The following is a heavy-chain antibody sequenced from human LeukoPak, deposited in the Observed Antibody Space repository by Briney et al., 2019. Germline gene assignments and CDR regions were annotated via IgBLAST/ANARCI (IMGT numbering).Heavy chain of an antibody. D-gene: IGHD4-17*01. CDR1: GGSISSYY. V-gene: IGHV4-59*01. CDR2: IYYSGST. Sequence: PPETLSLTCTVSGGSISSYYWSWIRQPPGKGLEWIGYIYYSGSTNYNPSLKSRVTISVDTSKNQFSLKLSSVTAADTAVYYCARGAYGEIDYWGQGTLVTVSS. J-gene: IGHJ4*02. CDR3: ARGAYGEIDY.